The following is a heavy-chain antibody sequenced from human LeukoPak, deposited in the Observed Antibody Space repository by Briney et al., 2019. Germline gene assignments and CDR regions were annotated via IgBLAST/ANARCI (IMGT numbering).Heavy chain of an antibody. V-gene: IGHV3-73*01. J-gene: IGHJ4*02. CDR1: GFTFSGSA. D-gene: IGHD3-16*01. Sequence: GGSLRLSYAASGFTFSGSAIHWVRQASGKGLEWVGRIRSKANSYATVYAASVKGRFTISRDDSKNTAYLQMNSLKTEDTAMYYCTGGSMVSDYWGQGTLVTVSS. CDR2: IRSKANSYAT. CDR3: TGGSMVSDY.